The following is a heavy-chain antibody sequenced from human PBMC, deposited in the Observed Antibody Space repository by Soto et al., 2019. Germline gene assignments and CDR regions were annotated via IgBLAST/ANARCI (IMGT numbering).Heavy chain of an antibody. CDR3: AADATAWQQMVPSDY. CDR1: GYTFTSYD. D-gene: IGHD2-8*01. CDR2: IAVGSGYT. Sequence: SVKVSCTASGYTFTSYDIYWVRQARGQRLEWIGWIAVGSGYTNYAQRFQDRVTLTRDMSTATTYMELSRLTSEDTAIYYCAADATAWQQMVPSDYWGQGTLVTVSS. J-gene: IGHJ4*02. V-gene: IGHV1-58*02.